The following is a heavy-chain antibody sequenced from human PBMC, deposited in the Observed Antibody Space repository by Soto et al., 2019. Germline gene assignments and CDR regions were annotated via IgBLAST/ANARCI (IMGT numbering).Heavy chain of an antibody. V-gene: IGHV3-74*01. Sequence: EVQLVESGGGLVQPGGSLRLSCVASGFTFSASWMHWVRQAPGKGLVWVSRVNEHGTDSNYADSVKGRFTISRDNAKNTVYLQMNGLRAEDTAVYYCANLGAGYYWGQGTLVTVSS. J-gene: IGHJ4*02. CDR3: ANLGAGYY. CDR1: GFTFSASW. CDR2: VNEHGTDS. D-gene: IGHD1-26*01.